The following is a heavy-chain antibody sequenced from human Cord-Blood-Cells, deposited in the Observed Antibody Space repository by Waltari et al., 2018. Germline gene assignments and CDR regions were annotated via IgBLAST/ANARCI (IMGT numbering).Heavy chain of an antibody. J-gene: IGHJ6*02. V-gene: IGHV3-30-3*01. CDR2: ISYDGSNK. CDR1: GFTFSSYA. Sequence: QVQLVESGGGVVQPGRSLRLSCAASGFTFSSYAMHWVRQAPGKGLEWVAVISYDGSNKYYADSVKGRFTISRDNSKNTLYLHMNSLRAEDTAVYYCARDQTGMDVWGQGTTVTVSS. CDR3: ARDQTGMDV.